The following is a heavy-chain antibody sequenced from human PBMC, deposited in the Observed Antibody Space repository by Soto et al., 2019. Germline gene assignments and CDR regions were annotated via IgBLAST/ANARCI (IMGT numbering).Heavy chain of an antibody. J-gene: IGHJ6*02. CDR3: ATRYGSGSYYLPSYYYGMDV. D-gene: IGHD3-10*01. V-gene: IGHV5-10-1*01. Sequence: GESLKFSCTGSRYSFTRYWISWVRRMPGKGLDMMGRIDPSDSYTNYSPSFQGHVTISADKSISTAYLQWSSLKASDTAMYYCATRYGSGSYYLPSYYYGMDVWGQGTTVTVSS. CDR2: IDPSDSYT. CDR1: RYSFTRYW.